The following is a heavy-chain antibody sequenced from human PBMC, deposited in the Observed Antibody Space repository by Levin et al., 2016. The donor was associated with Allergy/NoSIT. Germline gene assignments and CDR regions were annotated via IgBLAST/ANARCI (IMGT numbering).Heavy chain of an antibody. CDR3: ATGARGLGWGY. Sequence: GESLKISCATSGFTFSSYAMSWVRQAPGTGLEWVSGISDSDGSTYYADSVKGRFTISRDSSRYILYLQMNGLRVDDTAVYYCATGARGLGWGYWGQGTLVTVSS. J-gene: IGHJ4*02. D-gene: IGHD6-19*01. V-gene: IGHV3-23*01. CDR1: GFTFSSYA. CDR2: ISDSDGST.